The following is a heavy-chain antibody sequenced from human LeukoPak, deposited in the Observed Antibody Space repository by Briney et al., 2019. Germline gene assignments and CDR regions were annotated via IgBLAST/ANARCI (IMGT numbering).Heavy chain of an antibody. J-gene: IGHJ4*02. Sequence: GASVKVSCKASGYTFTAYYMHWVRQAPGQGLEWMGWINPNSGGTNHAQKLQGRVTMTRDTSISTAYMELSRLRSDDTAVYYCARDRVVVPGAFDYWGQGTLVTVSS. CDR1: GYTFTAYY. V-gene: IGHV1-2*02. CDR2: INPNSGGT. D-gene: IGHD2-2*01. CDR3: ARDRVVVPGAFDY.